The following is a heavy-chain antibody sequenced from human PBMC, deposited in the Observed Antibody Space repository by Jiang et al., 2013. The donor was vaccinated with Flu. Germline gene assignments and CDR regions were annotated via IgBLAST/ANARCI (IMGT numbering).Heavy chain of an antibody. CDR2: IYSAGAT. D-gene: IGHD5-12*01. CDR3: ARDRQVDASGYYYYYYGMDV. CDR1: GFTVSDNF. Sequence: VQLLESGGGLVQPGGSLRLSCAASGFTVSDNFMTWVRQAPGKGLEWVSIIYSAGATYYADSVRGRFTISRDTSKNTLFLHMNSLRADDTAVYYCARDRQVDASGYYYYYYGMDVWGPRDHGHRLL. J-gene: IGHJ6*01. V-gene: IGHV3-66*01.